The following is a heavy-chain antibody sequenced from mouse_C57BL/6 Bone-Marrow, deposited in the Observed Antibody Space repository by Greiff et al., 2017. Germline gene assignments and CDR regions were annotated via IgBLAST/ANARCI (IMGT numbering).Heavy chain of an antibody. CDR1: GFSLTSYG. CDR3: VKKGTLSRDGYYFWYFDV. Sequence: QVQLKESGPGLVAPSQSLSITCTVSGFSLTSYGVSWVRQPPGKGLEWLGVIWGDGSTNYHSALISRLSISKDKSKGQVFLKLNSLQTDDTATYYCVKKGTLSRDGYYFWYFDVWGTGTTVTVSS. V-gene: IGHV2-3*01. D-gene: IGHD2-3*01. CDR2: IWGDGST. J-gene: IGHJ1*03.